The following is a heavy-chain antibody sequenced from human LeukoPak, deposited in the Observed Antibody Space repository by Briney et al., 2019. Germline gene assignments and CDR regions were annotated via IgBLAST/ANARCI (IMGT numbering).Heavy chain of an antibody. Sequence: SETLSLTCTVSGGSISSSSYYWGWIRQPPGKGLEWIGSIYYSGSTYYNPSLKSRVTISVDTSKNQFSLKLSSVTAADTAVYYCARHVATLTTWDLYYFDYWGQGTLVTVSS. D-gene: IGHD4-17*01. J-gene: IGHJ4*02. CDR1: GGSISSSSYY. V-gene: IGHV4-39*01. CDR3: ARHVATLTTWDLYYFDY. CDR2: IYYSGST.